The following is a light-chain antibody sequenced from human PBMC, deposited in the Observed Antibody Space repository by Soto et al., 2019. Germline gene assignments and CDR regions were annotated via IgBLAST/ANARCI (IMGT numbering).Light chain of an antibody. CDR1: SSDVGSYNL. J-gene: IGLJ2*01. Sequence: QSVLTQPASVSGSPGQSITISCTGTSSDVGSYNLVSWYRQHPGKAPKLMIYEGSKRPSGVSNRFSGSKSGNTASLTISGLQTEDEADYYCCSYAGSSTSVFGGGTKLTVL. CDR2: EGS. CDR3: CSYAGSSTSV. V-gene: IGLV2-23*01.